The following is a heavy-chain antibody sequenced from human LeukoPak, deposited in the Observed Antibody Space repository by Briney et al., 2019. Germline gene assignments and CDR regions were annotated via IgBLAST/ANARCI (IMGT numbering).Heavy chain of an antibody. D-gene: IGHD3-9*01. CDR2: IYSTGTT. CDR1: GGSINNYY. Sequence: SETLSLTCTVSGGSINNYYWSWFRQPPGKGLEWIGYIYSTGTTNYNPSLKSPVTISVDTSNNQFSLRLSSVTAADTAVYYCARDRRLGYYDISPYYYYYYGMDVWGQGTTVTVSS. V-gene: IGHV4-4*08. CDR3: ARDRRLGYYDISPYYYYYYGMDV. J-gene: IGHJ6*02.